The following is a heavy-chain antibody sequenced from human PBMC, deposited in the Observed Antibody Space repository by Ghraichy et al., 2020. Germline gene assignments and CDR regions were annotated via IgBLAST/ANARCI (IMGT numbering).Heavy chain of an antibody. CDR1: GGSINRSSFY. CDR3: ARSGFPTLFDY. J-gene: IGHJ4*02. CDR2: IYYSGST. V-gene: IGHV4-39*01. Sequence: SETLSLTCTVSGGSINRSSFYWGWVRQPPEKGLEWIGSIYYSGSTYYNPSLKSRVTISVDTSKNQFSLKLSSVTTADTAVYYCARSGFPTLFDYWGQGTLVTVSS.